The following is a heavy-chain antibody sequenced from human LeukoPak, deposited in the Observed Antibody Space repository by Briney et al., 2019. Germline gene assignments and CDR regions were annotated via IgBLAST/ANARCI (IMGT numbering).Heavy chain of an antibody. D-gene: IGHD6-13*01. CDR3: ARRPYSISPGAFDI. J-gene: IGHJ3*02. Sequence: GESLKISCKGSGNSFTNYWIGWVRQMPGKGLEWMGITYPGDSDTRYSPSFQGQVTISADRSITTAYLQWSSLEASDTAMYYCARRPYSISPGAFDIWGQGTMVTVSS. CDR2: TYPGDSDT. CDR1: GNSFTNYW. V-gene: IGHV5-51*01.